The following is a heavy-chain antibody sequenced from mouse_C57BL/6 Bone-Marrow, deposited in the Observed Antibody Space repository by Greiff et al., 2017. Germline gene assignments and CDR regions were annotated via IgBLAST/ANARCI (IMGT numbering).Heavy chain of an antibody. D-gene: IGHD2-1*01. J-gene: IGHJ1*03. Sequence: EVKLVESGGGLVQPGESLKLSCESNEYEFPSHDMSWVRKTPEKRLELVAAINSDGGSTYYPDTMERRFIISRDNTKKTLYLQMSSLMSEDTALYYCARIRSVTYWYFDVWGTGTTVTVSS. CDR1: EYEFPSHD. V-gene: IGHV5-2*01. CDR2: INSDGGST. CDR3: ARIRSVTYWYFDV.